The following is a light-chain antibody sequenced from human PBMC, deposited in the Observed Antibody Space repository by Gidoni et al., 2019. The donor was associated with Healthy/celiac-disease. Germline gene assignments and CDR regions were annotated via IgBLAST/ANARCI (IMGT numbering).Light chain of an antibody. CDR1: QSVLYSSNNKNY. CDR2: GAS. V-gene: IGKV4-1*01. J-gene: IGKJ4*01. Sequence: DIVMTQSPDSLAVSLGERATTNCKSSQSVLYSSNNKNYLAWYQQKPGQPPKLLIYGASTRESGVPDRFSGSGSGTDFALTISSLQAEDVAVYYCQQYYSTPFTFGGGTKVEIK. CDR3: QQYYSTPFT.